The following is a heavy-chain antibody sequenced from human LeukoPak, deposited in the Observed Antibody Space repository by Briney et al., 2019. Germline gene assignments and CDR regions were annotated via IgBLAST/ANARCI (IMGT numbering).Heavy chain of an antibody. CDR3: ARLQRIAAAHLGNWFDP. J-gene: IGHJ5*02. D-gene: IGHD6-13*01. Sequence: ASVKVSCKASGYTFIDYYMHWVRQAPGQGLEWMGWINPNSGGTNYAQKFQGRVTMTRDTSTSTAYMDLSSLRSDDTAVYCCARLQRIAAAHLGNWFDPWGQGTRVTVSS. CDR2: INPNSGGT. CDR1: GYTFIDYY. V-gene: IGHV1-2*02.